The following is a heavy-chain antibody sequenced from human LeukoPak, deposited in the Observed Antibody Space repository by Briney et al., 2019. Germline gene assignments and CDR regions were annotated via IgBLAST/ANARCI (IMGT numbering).Heavy chain of an antibody. CDR1: GFTFSSYA. D-gene: IGHD1-26*01. Sequence: GGSLRLSCAASGFTFSSYAMSWVRQAPGKGLEWVSAISGSGGSTYYADSVKGRFTISGENAKNSLYLQMNSLRAGDTAVYYCARGLESGPKVLGATYSFDYWGQGTLVTVSS. J-gene: IGHJ4*02. V-gene: IGHV3-23*01. CDR2: ISGSGGST. CDR3: ARGLESGPKVLGATYSFDY.